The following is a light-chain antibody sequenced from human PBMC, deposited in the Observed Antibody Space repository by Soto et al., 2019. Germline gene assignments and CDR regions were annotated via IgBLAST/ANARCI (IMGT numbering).Light chain of an antibody. CDR2: EVS. CDR1: SSDVVGYNY. Sequence: QSVLTQPPSASGSPGQSVTISCTGTSSDVVGYNYVSWYQQHPGKATKLMIYEVSKRPSGVPDRFSGSKSGNTASLTVSGLQAEDEADYYCTSYAGSNNFFYVFGTGTKVTVL. J-gene: IGLJ1*01. V-gene: IGLV2-8*01. CDR3: TSYAGSNNFFYV.